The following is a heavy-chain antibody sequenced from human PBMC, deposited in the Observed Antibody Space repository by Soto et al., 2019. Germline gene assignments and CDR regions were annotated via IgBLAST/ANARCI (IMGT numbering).Heavy chain of an antibody. V-gene: IGHV1-18*01. D-gene: IGHD6-13*01. CDR2: ISPCGGST. Sequence: ASVKVSCKASGYTFTSYGISWVRQAPGQGLEWMGWISPCGGSTNYAQKLQGRVTMTRDTSTSTVYMELSSLRSEDTAVYYCATQHSSWALWGQGTLVTVSS. CDR1: GYTFTSYG. CDR3: ATQHSSWAL. J-gene: IGHJ4*02.